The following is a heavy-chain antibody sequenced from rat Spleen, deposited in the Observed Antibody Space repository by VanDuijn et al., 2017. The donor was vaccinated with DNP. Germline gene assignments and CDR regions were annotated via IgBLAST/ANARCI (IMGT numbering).Heavy chain of an antibody. J-gene: IGHJ2*01. CDR3: ATPSSYYGDY. Sequence: EVQLVESGGGVVQPGRSLKLSCAASGFTFSDYYMAWVRQAPTKGLEWVATIAYDGSRTYYRDSVKGRFTISRDTAKTTLYLQMDSLRSEDTATYYCATPSSYYGDYWGQGVMVTVSS. CDR2: IAYDGSRT. CDR1: GFTFSDYY. V-gene: IGHV5S10*01. D-gene: IGHD1-7*01.